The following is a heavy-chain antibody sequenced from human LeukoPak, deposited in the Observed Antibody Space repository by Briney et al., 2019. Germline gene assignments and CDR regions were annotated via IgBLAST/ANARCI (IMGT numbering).Heavy chain of an antibody. CDR1: GFTFSSYW. V-gene: IGHV3-7*01. CDR3: ARELALDY. Sequence: GGSLRLSCAASGFTFSSYWMSWVRQAPGKGLEWVASIKPDGSEKNHVDSVKGRLTISRDNAKDSLYLQMNSLRAEDTAVYYCARELALDYWGQGTLVTVSS. CDR2: IKPDGSEK. J-gene: IGHJ4*02.